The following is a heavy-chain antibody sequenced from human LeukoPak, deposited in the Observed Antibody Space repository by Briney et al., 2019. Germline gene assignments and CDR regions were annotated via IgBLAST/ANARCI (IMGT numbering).Heavy chain of an antibody. CDR2: VYYSGHT. V-gene: IGHV4-59*08. J-gene: IGHJ3*02. CDR3: ARHPYSDGFDI. CDR1: GGSISTYY. D-gene: IGHD1-1*01. Sequence: SETLSLTCTVSGGSISTYYWSWIRQPPGKGLEWIAYVYYSGHTSYNPSLKGRVAISVDTSKNQISLKLNSVTAADTAVYYCARHPYSDGFDIWGQGTMVTVSS.